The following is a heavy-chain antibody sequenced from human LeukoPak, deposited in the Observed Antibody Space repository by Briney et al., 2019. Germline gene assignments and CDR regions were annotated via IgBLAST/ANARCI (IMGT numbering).Heavy chain of an antibody. Sequence: PSETLSLTCTVSGGSISSYYWSWIRQPPGKGLEWIGYIYYSGSTNYNPSLKSRVTISVDTSKNQFSLNLSSVTAADTAVYYCARVYCSGGSCYFGFWFDPWGQGTLVTVSS. CDR2: IYYSGST. V-gene: IGHV4-59*12. J-gene: IGHJ5*02. CDR1: GGSISSYY. CDR3: ARVYCSGGSCYFGFWFDP. D-gene: IGHD2-15*01.